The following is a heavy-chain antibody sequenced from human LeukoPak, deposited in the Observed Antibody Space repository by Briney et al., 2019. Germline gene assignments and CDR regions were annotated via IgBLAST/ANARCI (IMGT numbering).Heavy chain of an antibody. CDR2: IYYSGIT. CDR3: AREKGYSYGSYFDY. Sequence: SETLSLTCTVSGCSISSYYWSWIRQPPGKGLEWIGYIYYSGITNYNPSLKSRVTISVDTSKNQFSLRLSSVTAADTAVYYCAREKGYSYGSYFDYWGQGTLVTVSS. J-gene: IGHJ4*02. D-gene: IGHD5-18*01. CDR1: GCSISSYY. V-gene: IGHV4-59*01.